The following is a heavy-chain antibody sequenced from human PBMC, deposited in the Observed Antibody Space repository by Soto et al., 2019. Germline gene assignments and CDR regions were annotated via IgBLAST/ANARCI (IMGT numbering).Heavy chain of an antibody. CDR2: IYYSGST. Sequence: QVQLQESGPGLVKPSQTLSLTCTVSGDSISSGDYYWSWIRQPPGKGLEWIGYIYYSGSTYYNPSLKSRVTISVDTSKNQFALKLSSVTAADTAVYYCARELTPRGYSYNNWFDPWGQGTLVTVSS. J-gene: IGHJ5*02. D-gene: IGHD5-18*01. CDR1: GDSISSGDYY. CDR3: ARELTPRGYSYNNWFDP. V-gene: IGHV4-30-4*01.